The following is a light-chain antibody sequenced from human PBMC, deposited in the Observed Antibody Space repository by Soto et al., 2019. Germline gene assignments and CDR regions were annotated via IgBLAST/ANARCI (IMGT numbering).Light chain of an antibody. CDR2: KAS. V-gene: IGKV1-5*03. Sequence: DIPMTQSPSPLSASVGDRVTITCRASQSISSWLAWYQQKPGKAPKLLIYKASSLESGVPSRFSGSGSGTEFTLTISSLQPDDFATYYCQQYNSYSPWTFGQGTKVEIK. J-gene: IGKJ1*01. CDR1: QSISSW. CDR3: QQYNSYSPWT.